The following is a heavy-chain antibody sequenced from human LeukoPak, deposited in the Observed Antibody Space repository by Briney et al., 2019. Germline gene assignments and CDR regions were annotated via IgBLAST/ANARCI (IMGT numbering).Heavy chain of an antibody. V-gene: IGHV3-33*01. CDR1: GFTFSSYG. D-gene: IGHD1-26*01. J-gene: IGHJ5*02. CDR3: ARDSGGFVGATSPQVDP. Sequence: GGSLRLSCAASGFTFSSYGMHWVRQAPGKGLEWVAVIWYDGSNKYYADSVKGRFTISRDNSKNTLYLQMNSLRAEDTAVYYCARDSGGFVGATSPQVDPWGQGTLVTVSS. CDR2: IWYDGSNK.